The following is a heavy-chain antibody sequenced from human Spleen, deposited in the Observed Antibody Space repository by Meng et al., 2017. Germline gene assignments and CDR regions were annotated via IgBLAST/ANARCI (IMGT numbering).Heavy chain of an antibody. CDR2: ISWNSGSI. CDR1: GFTFDDYA. CDR3: AKDMGAVWWLRVLNY. J-gene: IGHJ4*02. Sequence: GGPLRLSCAASGFTFDDYAMHWVRQAPGKGLEWVSGISWNSGSIGYADSVKGRFTISRDNAKNSLYLQMNSLRAEDTALYYCAKDMGAVWWLRVLNYWGQGTLVTVSS. V-gene: IGHV3-9*01. D-gene: IGHD5-12*01.